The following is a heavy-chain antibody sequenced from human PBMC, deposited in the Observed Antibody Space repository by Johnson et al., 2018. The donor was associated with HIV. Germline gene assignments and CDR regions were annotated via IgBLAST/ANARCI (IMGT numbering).Heavy chain of an antibody. CDR1: GFTFSSYA. CDR3: ARDGGYCSSTSCFRHWASAFDI. D-gene: IGHD2-2*01. CDR2: ISYDGSNK. Sequence: QMLLVESGGGVVQPGRSLRLSCAASGFTFSSYAMHWVRQAPGKGLEWVAVISYDGSNKYYADSVKGRFTISRDNSKKTLYLQMNSRRAEDTAVYYCARDGGYCSSTSCFRHWASAFDIWGQGTMVTVSS. V-gene: IGHV3-30-3*01. J-gene: IGHJ3*02.